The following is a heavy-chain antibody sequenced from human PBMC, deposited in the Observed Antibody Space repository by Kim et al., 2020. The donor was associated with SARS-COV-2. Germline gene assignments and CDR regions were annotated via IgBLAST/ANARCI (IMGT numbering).Heavy chain of an antibody. CDR1: GYTFTSYG. CDR3: ARDASTSGQERLRYFDY. D-gene: IGHD2-2*01. J-gene: IGHJ4*02. V-gene: IGHV1-18*04. Sequence: ASVKVSCKASGYTFTSYGISWVRQAPGQGLEWMGWISAYNGNTNYAQKLQGRVTMTTDTSTSTAYMELRSLRSDDTAVYYCARDASTSGQERLRYFDYWGQGTLVTVSS. CDR2: ISAYNGNT.